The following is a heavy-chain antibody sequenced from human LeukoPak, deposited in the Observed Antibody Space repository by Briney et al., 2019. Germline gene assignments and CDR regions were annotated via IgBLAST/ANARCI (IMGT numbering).Heavy chain of an antibody. CDR3: TRRVDATRWYDP. V-gene: IGHV3-74*01. Sequence: PGGSLRLSCAASGFSFSTYWMHWVRQAPGEGLVWVSRISNDGTTTIYADSVKDRFTISRDNAKNTLYLQMDSLRAEDTAVYYCTRRVDATRWYDPWGQGTLVTVSS. J-gene: IGHJ5*02. CDR2: ISNDGTTT. D-gene: IGHD2-15*01. CDR1: GFSFSTYW.